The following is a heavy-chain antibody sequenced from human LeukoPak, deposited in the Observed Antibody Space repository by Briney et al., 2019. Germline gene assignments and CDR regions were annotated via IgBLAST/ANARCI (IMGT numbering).Heavy chain of an antibody. Sequence: SETLSLTCTVSGGSISSYYWSWIRQPPGKGLEWIGYIYYSGSTYYNPSLKSRVTISVDTSKNQFSLKLSSVTAADTAVYYCARIINMSYFDYWGQGTLVTVSS. CDR1: GGSISSYY. V-gene: IGHV4-59*04. D-gene: IGHD2/OR15-2a*01. J-gene: IGHJ4*02. CDR2: IYYSGST. CDR3: ARIINMSYFDY.